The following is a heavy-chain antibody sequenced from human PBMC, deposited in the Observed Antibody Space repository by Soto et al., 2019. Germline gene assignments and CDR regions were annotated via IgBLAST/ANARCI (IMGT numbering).Heavy chain of an antibody. J-gene: IGHJ4*02. CDR3: ARAPTPVTTFDY. V-gene: IGHV4-59*01. Sequence: QVQLQESGPGLVKPSETLSLTCTVSGGSISSYYWSWIRQPPGKGLEWIGYIYYSGSTNYNPSLKSRVSISVDPSNNQFSRKLSSVTAADTAVYYCARAPTPVTTFDYWGQGTLVTVSS. CDR2: IYYSGST. CDR1: GGSISSYY. D-gene: IGHD2-2*01.